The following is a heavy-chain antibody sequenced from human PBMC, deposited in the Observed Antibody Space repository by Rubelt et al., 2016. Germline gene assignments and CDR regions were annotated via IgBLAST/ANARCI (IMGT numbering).Heavy chain of an antibody. D-gene: IGHD1-26*01. J-gene: IGHJ4*02. CDR1: GGSISSSSFY. CDR2: VYYTGNT. V-gene: IGHV4-39*07. Sequence: QLQLQESGPGLVKPSETLSLTCTVSGGSISSSSFYWGWIRQSPGKGLEWIGTVYYTGNTYYSPSLKSRVTISIDTSNNQFSLVLRSVTAADTALYYCVKMVVGATGDWGQGTQVTVSS. CDR3: VKMVVGATGD.